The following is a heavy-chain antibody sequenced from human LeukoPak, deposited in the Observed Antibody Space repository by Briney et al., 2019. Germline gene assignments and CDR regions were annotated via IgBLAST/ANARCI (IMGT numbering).Heavy chain of an antibody. CDR2: IYSGGST. CDR3: AGGGYSSSWYFDY. V-gene: IGHV3-53*04. Sequence: GGSLRLSCAASGFTVSDNYITWVRQAPGKGLEWVSGIYSGGSTYYADSVKGRFTISRHNSNNTLYLQMNSLRAEDTAVYYCAGGGYSSSWYFDYWGQGTLVTVSS. J-gene: IGHJ4*02. D-gene: IGHD6-13*01. CDR1: GFTVSDNY.